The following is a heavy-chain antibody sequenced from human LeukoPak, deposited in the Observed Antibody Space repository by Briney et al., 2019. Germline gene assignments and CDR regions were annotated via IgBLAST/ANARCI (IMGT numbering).Heavy chain of an antibody. Sequence: SETLSLTCTVSGYSISSGYYWGWIRQPPGKGLDWIGSIYHSGSTYYNPSLKSRVTISVDASKNQFSLKLSSVTAADTAVYYCARVATNWFDPWGQGTLVTVSP. CDR1: GYSISSGYY. J-gene: IGHJ5*02. CDR2: IYHSGST. V-gene: IGHV4-38-2*02. D-gene: IGHD5-24*01. CDR3: ARVATNWFDP.